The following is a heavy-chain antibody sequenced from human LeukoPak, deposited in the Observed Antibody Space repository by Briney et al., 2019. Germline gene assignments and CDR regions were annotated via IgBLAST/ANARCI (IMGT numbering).Heavy chain of an antibody. CDR2: IYHSGST. D-gene: IGHD6-13*01. CDR3: ARVGSSWYLRWFDP. CDR1: GGSISSSNW. Sequence: PSETLSLTCAVSGGSISSSNWWSWVRQPPGKGLEWIGEIYHSGSTNYNPSLKSRVTISVDKSKNQFSLKLSSVTAADTAVYYCARVGSSWYLRWFDPWGQGTLVTVSS. J-gene: IGHJ5*02. V-gene: IGHV4-4*02.